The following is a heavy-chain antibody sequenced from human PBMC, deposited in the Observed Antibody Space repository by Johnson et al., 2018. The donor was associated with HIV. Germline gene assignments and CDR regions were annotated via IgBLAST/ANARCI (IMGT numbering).Heavy chain of an antibody. Sequence: VQLVESGGDLVQPGGSLRLSCVASGFIFSNYWMSWVRQAPGKGLEWVANIKQDGREKYYVDSVKGRFTISRDNAQNSLYIQMKSLRDEDTALYYCARHGLPFVSYAFDIWGQGTLVTVSS. J-gene: IGHJ3*02. D-gene: IGHD3-10*01. CDR1: GFIFSNYW. V-gene: IGHV3-7*05. CDR3: ARHGLPFVSYAFDI. CDR2: IKQDGREK.